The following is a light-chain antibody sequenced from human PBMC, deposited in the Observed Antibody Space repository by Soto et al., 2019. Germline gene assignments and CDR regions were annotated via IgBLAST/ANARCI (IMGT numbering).Light chain of an antibody. CDR3: SSYTSSITVV. CDR2: AVS. V-gene: IGLV2-14*01. CDR1: SSDVGGYNY. J-gene: IGLJ1*01. Sequence: QSALTQPASVSGSPGQSITISCTGTSSDVGGYNYVSWYQQHPGKAPKLMIYAVSSRPSGVSNRFSGSKSGNTASLTISGLQTEDEADYYCSSYTSSITVVFGTGTKLTVL.